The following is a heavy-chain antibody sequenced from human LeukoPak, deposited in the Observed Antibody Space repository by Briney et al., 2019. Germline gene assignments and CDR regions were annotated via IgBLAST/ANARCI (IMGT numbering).Heavy chain of an antibody. CDR2: INHSGST. V-gene: IGHV4-34*01. CDR1: GGSFSGYY. Sequence: SETLSLTCTVYGGSFSGYYWSWIRQPPGKGLEWIGEINHSGSTNYNPSLKSRVTISVDTSKNQFSLKLSSVTAADTAVYYCARDQYYYGSRGFDYWGQGTLVTVSS. D-gene: IGHD3-10*01. CDR3: ARDQYYYGSRGFDY. J-gene: IGHJ4*02.